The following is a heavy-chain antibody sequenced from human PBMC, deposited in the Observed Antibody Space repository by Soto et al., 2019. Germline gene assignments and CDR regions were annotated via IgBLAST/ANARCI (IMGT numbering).Heavy chain of an antibody. CDR3: AKATATGGGAFDI. V-gene: IGHV3-23*01. Sequence: GGSLRLSCAASVFIFSSYDMSWFRQAPGKGLEWVSTILVDGRTFYVDSVKGRFTISRDSSQNTVYLQMNSLTAGDTALYYCAKATATGGGAFDICGQGTMVTVSS. CDR1: VFIFSSYD. CDR2: ILVDGRT. J-gene: IGHJ3*02. D-gene: IGHD2-8*02.